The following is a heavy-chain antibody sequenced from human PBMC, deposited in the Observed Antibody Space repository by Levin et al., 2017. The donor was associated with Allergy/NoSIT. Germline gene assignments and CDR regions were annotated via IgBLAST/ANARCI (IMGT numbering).Heavy chain of an antibody. J-gene: IGHJ6*02. Sequence: GGSLRLSCEAPGFTFSSYSMNWVRQAPGKGLEWVSCISDGGSYTYYADSVKGRFTISRDNAKNSLYLQMNSLRAEDTAVYYCARPVDGRYYYYFGMDVWGQGTTVTVSS. CDR1: GFTFSSYS. CDR2: ISDGGSYT. D-gene: IGHD1-26*01. CDR3: ARPVDGRYYYYFGMDV. V-gene: IGHV3-21*01.